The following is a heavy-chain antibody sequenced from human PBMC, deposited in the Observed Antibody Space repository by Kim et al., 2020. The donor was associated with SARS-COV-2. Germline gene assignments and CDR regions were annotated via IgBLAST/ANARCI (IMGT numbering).Heavy chain of an antibody. CDR2: IYPGDSDT. CDR3: ARDVGGYGSGSYSYDY. D-gene: IGHD3-10*01. Sequence: GESLKISCKGSGYSFTSYWIGWVRQMPGKGLEWMGIIYPGDSDTRYSPSFQGQVTISADKSISTAYLQWSSLKASDTAMYYCARDVGGYGSGSYSYDYWGQGTLVTVSS. V-gene: IGHV5-51*01. CDR1: GYSFTSYW. J-gene: IGHJ4*02.